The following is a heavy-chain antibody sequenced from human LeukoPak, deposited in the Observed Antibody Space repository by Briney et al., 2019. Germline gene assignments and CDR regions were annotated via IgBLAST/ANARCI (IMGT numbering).Heavy chain of an antibody. J-gene: IGHJ4*02. CDR2: IYSDNT. V-gene: IGHV3-53*01. CDR3: TRFEVTTVTTGHDY. Sequence: GGSLRLSCTVSGFTVSSNSMSWVRQAPGKGLEWVSFIYSDNTHYSDSVKGRFTISRDNSKNTLYLQMNSLRAEDTAVYYCTRFEVTTVTTGHDYWGQGTLVTVSS. D-gene: IGHD4-17*01. CDR1: GFTVSSNS.